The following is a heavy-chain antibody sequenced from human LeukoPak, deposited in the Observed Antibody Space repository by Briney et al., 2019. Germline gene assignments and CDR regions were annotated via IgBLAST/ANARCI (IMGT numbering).Heavy chain of an antibody. J-gene: IGHJ6*02. V-gene: IGHV5-51*01. CDR2: IYPGDSDT. CDR1: GYSFTSYW. D-gene: IGHD5-12*01. Sequence: GESLKISCKVSGYSFTSYWIGWVRQMPGKGLEWMGIIYPGDSDTRYSPSFKGQVTISADKSISTAYLQWSSLKASDTAMYYCATKGEVYSGYVDGMGVWGQGTTVTVSS. CDR3: ATKGEVYSGYVDGMGV.